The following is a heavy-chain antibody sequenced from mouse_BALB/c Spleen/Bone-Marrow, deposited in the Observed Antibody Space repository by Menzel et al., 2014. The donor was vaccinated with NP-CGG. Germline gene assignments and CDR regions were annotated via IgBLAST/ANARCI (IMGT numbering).Heavy chain of an antibody. CDR1: GFNIKDTY. V-gene: IGHV14-3*02. CDR3: ASYYRYSFDY. D-gene: IGHD2-14*01. CDR2: IDPASGNT. J-gene: IGHJ2*01. Sequence: EVQLQQSGAELVKPGASVKLSCTGSGFNIKDTYMHWVKQRPEQGLEWIGRIDPASGNTKYDPKFQGKATITADTSSNTAYLQLSSLTSEDTAVYYCASYYRYSFDYWGQGTTLTVSS.